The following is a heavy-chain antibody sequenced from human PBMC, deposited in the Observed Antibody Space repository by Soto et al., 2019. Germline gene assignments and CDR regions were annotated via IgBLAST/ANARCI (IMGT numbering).Heavy chain of an antibody. CDR3: TKRSYFDY. CDR1: GFTFGDYA. CDR2: IISKPYGRTT. V-gene: IGHV3-49*03. D-gene: IGHD1-1*01. Sequence: EVQLVESGGGLVQPGQSLRLSCIGSGFTFGDYAMSWFRQAPGKGLEWVGFIISKPYGRTTEYAASVTGRFTISRDDSKSTAYLHMNSLKPEDTAMYYCTKRSYFDYWGQGTLVTVSS. J-gene: IGHJ4*02.